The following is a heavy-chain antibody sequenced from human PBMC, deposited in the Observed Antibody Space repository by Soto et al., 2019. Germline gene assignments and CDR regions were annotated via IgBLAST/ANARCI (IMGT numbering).Heavy chain of an antibody. D-gene: IGHD4-17*01. J-gene: IGHJ4*02. CDR2: INNDGGAT. V-gene: IGHV3-74*01. Sequence: PGGSLRLSCAASGFIFTGHWMHWVRQGPGKGLDWVSGINNDGGATFYADSVKGRFTISRDNSKNTLYLQMNSLRAEDTAVYYCAKFTTVTNFYYFDYWGQGTLVTVSS. CDR3: AKFTTVTNFYYFDY. CDR1: GFIFTGHW.